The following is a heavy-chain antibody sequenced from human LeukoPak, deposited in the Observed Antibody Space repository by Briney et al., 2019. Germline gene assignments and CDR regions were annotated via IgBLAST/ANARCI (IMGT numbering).Heavy chain of an antibody. V-gene: IGHV4-39*01. J-gene: IGHJ4*02. CDR3: ARNVVLMVYALNYFDY. D-gene: IGHD2-8*01. CDR1: GGSISSSSYY. CDR2: IYYSGST. Sequence: KPSETLSLTCTVSGGSISSSSYYWGCIRQPPGKGLEWIGSIYYSGSTYYNPSLKSRVTISVDTSKNQFSLKLSSVTAADTAVYYCARNVVLMVYALNYFDYWGQGTLVTVSS.